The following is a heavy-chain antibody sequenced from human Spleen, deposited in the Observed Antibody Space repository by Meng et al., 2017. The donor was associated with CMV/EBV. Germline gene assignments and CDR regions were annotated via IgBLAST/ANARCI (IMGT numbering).Heavy chain of an antibody. CDR1: GFTVGSNY. D-gene: IGHD3-3*01. CDR3: ARNYDFWSGSYYYYGMDV. Sequence: GESLKISCAASGFTVGSNYLTWVRQAPGKGLAWVSLIYHGGTTKYADSVKGRFTISRDNSKNTLYLQMNSLRAEDTAVYYCARNYDFWSGSYYYYGMDVWGQGTTVTVSS. CDR2: IYHGGTT. V-gene: IGHV3-66*02. J-gene: IGHJ6*02.